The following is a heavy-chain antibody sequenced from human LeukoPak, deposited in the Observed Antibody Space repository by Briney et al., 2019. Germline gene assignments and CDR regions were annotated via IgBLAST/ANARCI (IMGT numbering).Heavy chain of an antibody. D-gene: IGHD3-22*01. Sequence: APVKVSCKASGGTFSSYAISWVRQAPGQGLEWMGGIIPIFGTANYAQKFQGRVTITADESTSTAYMELSSLRSEDTAEYYCARDGPYDSSGYYTLAFDYWGQGTLVTVSS. CDR3: ARDGPYDSSGYYTLAFDY. CDR1: GGTFSSYA. CDR2: IIPIFGTA. V-gene: IGHV1-69*13. J-gene: IGHJ4*02.